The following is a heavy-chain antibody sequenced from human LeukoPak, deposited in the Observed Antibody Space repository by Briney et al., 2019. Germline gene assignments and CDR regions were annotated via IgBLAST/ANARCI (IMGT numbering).Heavy chain of an antibody. V-gene: IGHV3-30*02. CDR1: GFTFSSYW. D-gene: IGHD3-9*01. CDR2: IRYDGSNK. Sequence: AGGSLRLSCAASGFTFSSYWMHWVRQAPGKGLEWVAFIRYDGSNKYYADSVKGRFTISRDDSKNTLYLQMNSLRAEDTAAYYCAKGYYFDILSGYSSLDSWGQGTLVTVSS. CDR3: AKGYYFDILSGYSSLDS. J-gene: IGHJ4*02.